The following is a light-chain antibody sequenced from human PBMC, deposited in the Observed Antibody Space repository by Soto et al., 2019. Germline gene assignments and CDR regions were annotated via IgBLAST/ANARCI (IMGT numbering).Light chain of an antibody. J-gene: IGKJ5*01. V-gene: IGKV1-5*03. CDR3: QQANSFLT. Sequence: DIQMTQSPSTLSASVGDRVTITCRASQYISIWLAWYHQKPGKAPKLLIYKASSLESGVPSGFSGSGSGTEFTLTISSLQPEDFATYYCQQANSFLTFGQGTRRENK. CDR2: KAS. CDR1: QYISIW.